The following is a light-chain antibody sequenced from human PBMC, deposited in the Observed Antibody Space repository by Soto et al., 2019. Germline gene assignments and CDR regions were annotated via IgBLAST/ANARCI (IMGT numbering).Light chain of an antibody. V-gene: IGKV3-20*01. CDR3: QEYNNWHPVT. J-gene: IGKJ4*01. Sequence: EIGFTQSPGTLSFSQGERGTLSCRASHSVSSDYLAWYQQNPGQAPRLLIYGASSRATGIPDRFSGGGSGTEFTLTISSLQSEDFAVYYCQEYNNWHPVTFGGRSIVDI. CDR1: HSVSSDY. CDR2: GAS.